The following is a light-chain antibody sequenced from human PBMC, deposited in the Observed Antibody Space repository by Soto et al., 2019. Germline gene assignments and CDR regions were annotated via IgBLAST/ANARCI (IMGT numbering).Light chain of an antibody. Sequence: EIVLTQSPATLSVSPGERVTLCCRASQTVTTNLVWYHQKPGQSPRLLIYDASTRATGIPARYSGSGSGTEFNFTISSLQSEDFAVYYCQQYNKWPRTFGQGTKVEIK. CDR1: QTVTTN. CDR2: DAS. V-gene: IGKV3-15*01. J-gene: IGKJ1*01. CDR3: QQYNKWPRT.